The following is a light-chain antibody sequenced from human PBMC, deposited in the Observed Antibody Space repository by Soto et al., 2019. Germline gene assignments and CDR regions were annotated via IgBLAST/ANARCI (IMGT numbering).Light chain of an antibody. CDR3: AAWDDSLRV. CDR2: RNN. J-gene: IGLJ3*02. Sequence: QSVLTQPPSVSGTPGRRVTISCSGSSSNIGSNYVYWYQQLPGTAPKLLIYRNNQRPSGVPDRFSGSKSGTSASLAISGLRSEDEADYYCAAWDDSLRVFGGGTKLTVL. CDR1: SSNIGSNY. V-gene: IGLV1-47*01.